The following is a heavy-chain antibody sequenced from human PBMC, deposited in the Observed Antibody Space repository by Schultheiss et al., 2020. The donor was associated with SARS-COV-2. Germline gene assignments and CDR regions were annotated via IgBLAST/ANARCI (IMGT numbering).Heavy chain of an antibody. CDR2: IYYSGST. V-gene: IGHV4-31*03. Sequence: SQTLSLTCTVSGGSISSGGYYWSWIRQHPGKGLEWIGYIYYSGSTYYNPSLKSRVTISVDTSKNQFSLKLSSVTAADTAVYYCASSPAVAEGIVDYWGQGTLVTVSS. CDR3: ASSPAVAEGIVDY. D-gene: IGHD6-19*01. J-gene: IGHJ4*02. CDR1: GGSISSGGYY.